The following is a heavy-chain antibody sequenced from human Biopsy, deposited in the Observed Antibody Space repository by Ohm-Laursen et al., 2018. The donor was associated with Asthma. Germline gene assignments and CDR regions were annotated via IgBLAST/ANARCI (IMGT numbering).Heavy chain of an antibody. J-gene: IGHJ4*02. D-gene: IGHD3-3*01. Sequence: SLRLSCAASGFTFSSYGMHWVRQAPGKGLEWAAVISYDGSNKYYADSVKGRFTISRDNSKNTLYLQMNSLRAEDTAVYYCASQSSGPDFWSGYYYFDYRGQGALVTVSS. CDR1: GFTFSSYG. V-gene: IGHV3-30*03. CDR2: ISYDGSNK. CDR3: ASQSSGPDFWSGYYYFDY.